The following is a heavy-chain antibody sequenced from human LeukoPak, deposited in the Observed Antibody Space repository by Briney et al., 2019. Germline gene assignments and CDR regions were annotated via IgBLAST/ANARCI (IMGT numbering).Heavy chain of an antibody. CDR3: AREGEDDYVWGSYRHATYYYYYMDV. D-gene: IGHD3-16*02. Sequence: PGGXLRLSCAASGFTFDEYGMSWVGQAPGKGVEGVSGINWNGGRTVYADSVKGRFTISRDNAKNSLYVQMNRLRDEDRALYYCAREGEDDYVWGSYRHATYYYYYMDVWGKGTTVTVSS. CDR2: INWNGGRT. J-gene: IGHJ6*03. CDR1: GFTFDEYG. V-gene: IGHV3-20*04.